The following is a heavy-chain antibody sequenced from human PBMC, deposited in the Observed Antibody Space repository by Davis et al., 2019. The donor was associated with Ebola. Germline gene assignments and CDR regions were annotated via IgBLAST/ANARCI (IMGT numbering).Heavy chain of an antibody. CDR2: ISSGGGAP. Sequence: GGSLRLSCAASGFTFSTYAMGWVRQAPGKGLEWVSDISSGGGAPYYADSVKGRFTISRDNSKNTLYLQMNSLRAEDTAVYYCAKDLAYDILTGYSPVFYYYGMDVWGQGTTVTVSS. CDR1: GFTFSTYA. V-gene: IGHV3-23*01. CDR3: AKDLAYDILTGYSPVFYYYGMDV. D-gene: IGHD3-9*01. J-gene: IGHJ6*02.